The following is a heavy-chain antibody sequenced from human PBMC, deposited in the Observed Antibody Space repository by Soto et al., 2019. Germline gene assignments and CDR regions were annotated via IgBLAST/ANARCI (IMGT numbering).Heavy chain of an antibody. CDR1: GGSISSDDHY. J-gene: IGHJ4*02. V-gene: IGHV4-30-4*01. CDR2: IYYTGST. D-gene: IGHD6-6*01. CDR3: ARDRSNSPDFFDF. Sequence: SETLSLTCTVSGGSISSDDHYWSWIRQPPGKGLEWIGYIYYTGSTNYNPSLESRVTISVDTSKNQFSLKVNSVTAADTAVYYCARDRSNSPDFFDFWGQGTLVTVSS.